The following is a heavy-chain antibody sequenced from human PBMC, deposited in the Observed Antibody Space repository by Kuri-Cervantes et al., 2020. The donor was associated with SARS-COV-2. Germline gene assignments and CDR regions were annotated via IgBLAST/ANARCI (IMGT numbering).Heavy chain of an antibody. CDR1: GYTFSDYY. CDR2: INPNSGGT. J-gene: IGHJ6*02. Sequence: ASVKVSCKASGYTFSDYYMYWVRQAPGQGLEWMGWINPNSGGTNYAQKFQGWVTMTRDTSIGTAYMELSRLRSDDTAVYYCARGMVRGLTQYYYYGMDVWGQGTTVTVSS. CDR3: ARGMVRGLTQYYYYGMDV. D-gene: IGHD3-10*01. V-gene: IGHV1-2*04.